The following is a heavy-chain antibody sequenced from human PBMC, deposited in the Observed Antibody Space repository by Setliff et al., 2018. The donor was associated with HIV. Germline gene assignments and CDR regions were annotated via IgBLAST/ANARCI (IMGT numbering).Heavy chain of an antibody. CDR1: GGSISSYY. CDR3: ARGKGVGGVIITGGLDV. Sequence: SETLSLTCKVSGGSISSYYWSWIRQPPGKGLEWIGYIYYSGSTNYNPSLRSRVTISVDTSKNLFSLKLSSVTAADTAVYYCARGKGVGGVIITGGLDVWGKGTTVTVSS. CDR2: IYYSGST. J-gene: IGHJ6*04. V-gene: IGHV4-59*08. D-gene: IGHD3-10*01.